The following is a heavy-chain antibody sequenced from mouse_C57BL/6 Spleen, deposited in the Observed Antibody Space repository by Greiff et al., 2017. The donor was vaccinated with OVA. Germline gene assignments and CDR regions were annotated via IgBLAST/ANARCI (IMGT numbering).Heavy chain of an antibody. CDR2: IYPGSGST. V-gene: IGHV1-55*01. CDR3: ARLPTVVARYYAMDY. Sequence: VQLQQPGAELVKPGASVKMSCKASGYTFTSYWITWVKQRPGQGLEWIGDIYPGSGSTNYNEKFKSKATLTVDTSSSTAYMQLSSLTSEDSAVYYGARLPTVVARYYAMDYWGQGTSVTVSS. CDR1: GYTFTSYW. D-gene: IGHD1-1*01. J-gene: IGHJ4*01.